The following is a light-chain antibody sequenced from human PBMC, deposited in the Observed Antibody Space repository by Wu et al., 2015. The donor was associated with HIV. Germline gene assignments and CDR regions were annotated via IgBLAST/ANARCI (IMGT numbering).Light chain of an antibody. J-gene: IGKJ4*01. CDR3: QHYGTSPQVT. CDR1: QRLSSRY. V-gene: IGKV3-20*01. Sequence: EILLTQSPGTLSLSPGERATLSCRASQRLSSRYLAWYQQKPDQAPRLLIYGASSRATGIPDRFSGSASGRDFTLTINRLETEDFAVYYCQHYGTSPQVTFGGGTKVEIK. CDR2: GAS.